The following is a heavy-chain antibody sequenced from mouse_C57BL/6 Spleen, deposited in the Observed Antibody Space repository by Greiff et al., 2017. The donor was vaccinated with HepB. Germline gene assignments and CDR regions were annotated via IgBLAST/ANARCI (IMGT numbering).Heavy chain of an antibody. Sequence: QVQLKQPGAELVKPGASVKLSCKASGYTFTSYWMHWVKQRPGRGLEWIGRIDPNSGGTKYNEKFKSKATLTVDKPSSTAYMQLSSLTSEDSAVYYCARGREKWGYYDWYFDVWGTGTTVTVSS. CDR3: ARGREKWGYYDWYFDV. CDR1: GYTFTSYW. CDR2: IDPNSGGT. V-gene: IGHV1-72*01. J-gene: IGHJ1*03. D-gene: IGHD2-3*01.